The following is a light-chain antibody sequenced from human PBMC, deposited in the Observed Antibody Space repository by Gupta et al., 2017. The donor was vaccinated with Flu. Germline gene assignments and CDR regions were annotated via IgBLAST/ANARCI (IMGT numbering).Light chain of an antibody. J-gene: IGLJ2*01. CDR2: KDR. CDR1: TVAKQY. CDR3: QSADSSGSSVV. V-gene: IGLV3-25*02. Sequence: SLELTQPPSVSVSPGQTARITCSRDTVAKQYAFWYKQRPGQAPVLVIYKDRERPSGISERFSGSSSGTTFTLTINLVQAEDEADYYCQSADSSGSSVVFGGGTKLTVL.